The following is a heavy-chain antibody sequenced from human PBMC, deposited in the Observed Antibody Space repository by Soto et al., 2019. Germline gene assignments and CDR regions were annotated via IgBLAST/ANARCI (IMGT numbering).Heavy chain of an antibody. CDR3: TRDLLDNPTTTDYGDYAYYFDY. CDR2: IRSKAYGGTT. CDR1: GFTFGDYA. V-gene: IGHV3-49*03. Sequence: GGSLRLSCTASGFTFGDYAMSWFRQAPGKGLEWVGFIRSKAYGGTTEYAASVKGRFTISRDDSKSIAYLQMNSLKTEDTAVYYCTRDLLDNPTTTDYGDYAYYFDYWGQGTLVTVSS. D-gene: IGHD4-17*01. J-gene: IGHJ4*02.